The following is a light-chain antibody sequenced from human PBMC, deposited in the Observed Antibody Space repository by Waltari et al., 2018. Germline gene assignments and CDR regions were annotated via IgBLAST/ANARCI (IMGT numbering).Light chain of an antibody. CDR2: KAS. CDR3: LRYDSYVWK. J-gene: IGKJ1*01. CDR1: QSIANW. V-gene: IGKV1-5*03. Sequence: DIQMTQSPSTLSASVGHAVTITCRASQSIANWLAWYQQKPGTAPKLLIYKASTLESGVPSRFRGSASGTEFTLTISSLQPDDFATYYCLRYDSYVWKFGQGTKVEIK.